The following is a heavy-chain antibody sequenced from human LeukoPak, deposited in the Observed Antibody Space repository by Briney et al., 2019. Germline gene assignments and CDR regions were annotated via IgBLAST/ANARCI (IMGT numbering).Heavy chain of an antibody. D-gene: IGHD6-19*01. CDR2: INHSGST. CDR3: ARNSGWYVPHSFDY. Sequence: KASETLSLTCAVYGGSFSGYYWSWIRQPPGKGLEWIGEINHSGSTNYNPSLKSRVTISVDTSKNRFSLKLSSVTAADTAVYYCARNSGWYVPHSFDYWGQGTLVTVSS. J-gene: IGHJ4*02. V-gene: IGHV4-34*01. CDR1: GGSFSGYY.